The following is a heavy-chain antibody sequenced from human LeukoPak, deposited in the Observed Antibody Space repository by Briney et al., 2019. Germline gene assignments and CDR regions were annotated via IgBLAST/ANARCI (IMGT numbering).Heavy chain of an antibody. V-gene: IGHV4-39*07. J-gene: IGHJ5*02. Sequence: SETLSLTCTVSGGSISSSSYYWRWIRQPPGKGLEWIGSIYYSGSTYYNPSLKSRVTISVDTSKNQFSLKLSSVTAADTAVYYCARLNYDFLSGYVPYNWFDPWGQGTLVTVSS. CDR2: IYYSGST. CDR3: ARLNYDFLSGYVPYNWFDP. CDR1: GGSISSSSYY. D-gene: IGHD3-3*01.